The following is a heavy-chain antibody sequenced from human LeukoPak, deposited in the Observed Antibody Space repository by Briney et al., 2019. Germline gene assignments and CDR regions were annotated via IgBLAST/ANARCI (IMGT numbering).Heavy chain of an antibody. CDR2: ISAYNGNT. CDR1: GYTFTSYG. D-gene: IGHD2-15*01. J-gene: IGHJ3*02. CDR3: ARRKWTQGYCSGGSCYDAFDI. Sequence: ASVKVSCKASGYTFTSYGISWVRQAPGQGLEWMGWISAYNGNTNYAQKLQGRVTMTTDTSTSTAYMELRSLRSDDTAVYYCARRKWTQGYCSGGSCYDAFDIWGQGTMVTVSS. V-gene: IGHV1-18*01.